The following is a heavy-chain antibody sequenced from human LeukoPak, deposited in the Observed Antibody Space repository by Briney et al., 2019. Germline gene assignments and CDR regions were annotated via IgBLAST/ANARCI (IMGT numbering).Heavy chain of an antibody. D-gene: IGHD3-10*01. CDR3: AKDPVLLWFGEFFGY. CDR1: GFTFSSYA. CDR2: ISGSGGST. Sequence: GGSLRLSCAASGFTFSSYAMSWVRQAPGKGLEWVSAISGSGGSTYYADSVKGRFTISRDNSKNTLYLQINSLRAEDTAVYYCAKDPVLLWFGEFFGYWGQGTLVTVSS. V-gene: IGHV3-23*01. J-gene: IGHJ4*02.